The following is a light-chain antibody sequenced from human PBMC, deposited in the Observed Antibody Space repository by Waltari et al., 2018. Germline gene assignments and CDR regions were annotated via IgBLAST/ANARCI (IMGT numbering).Light chain of an antibody. CDR1: QTLLHRSNNKNY. V-gene: IGKV4-1*01. CDR2: WAS. J-gene: IGKJ4*01. Sequence: DIVMTQSPDSLTVSLGERATGNCKSSQTLLHRSNNKNYLAWYQQKPGQPPKLLISWASTRESGVPDRFSGSGSGTHFTLTINSLQAADVAVYYCQQYYTSPLSFGGGTKVEVK. CDR3: QQYYTSPLS.